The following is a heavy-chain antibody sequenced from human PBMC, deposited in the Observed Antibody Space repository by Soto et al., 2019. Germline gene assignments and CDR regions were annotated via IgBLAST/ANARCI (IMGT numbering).Heavy chain of an antibody. CDR2: IIPLFGTA. CDR1: GGSFSSYA. J-gene: IGHJ3*02. CDR3: ARDTTYCGGYCQGDAFDI. V-gene: IGHV1-69*01. D-gene: IGHD2-21*02. Sequence: QVQLVQSGAEVKKPGSSVKVSCKASGGSFSSYAISWVRQAPGQGLEWMGGIIPLFGTANYAQKFQGRVTITAVESTSTAYIELSSVRPEDTAVYYCARDTTYCGGYCQGDAFDISGQGTMATVSS.